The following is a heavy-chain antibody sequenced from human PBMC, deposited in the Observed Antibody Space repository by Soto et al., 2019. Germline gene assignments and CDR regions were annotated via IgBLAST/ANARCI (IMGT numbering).Heavy chain of an antibody. CDR1: GFTFSSYA. J-gene: IGHJ4*02. CDR2: ISGSGGST. Sequence: GGSLRLSCAASGFTFSSYAMSWARQAPGKGLEWVSAISGSGGSTYYADSVKGRFTTSRDNSKNTLYLQMNSLRAEDTAVYYCAKSIWDSSSVGYDYWGQGILVTVSS. CDR3: AKSIWDSSSVGYDY. V-gene: IGHV3-23*01. D-gene: IGHD6-6*01.